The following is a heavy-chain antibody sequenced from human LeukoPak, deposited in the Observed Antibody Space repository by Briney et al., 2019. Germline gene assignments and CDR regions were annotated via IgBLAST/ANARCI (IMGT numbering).Heavy chain of an antibody. Sequence: GGSLRLSCAASGFTFRNSGMTWVRQAPGKGLEWVSSISSSSSYIYYADSVKGRFTISRDNAKNSLYLQMNSLRAEDTAVYYCAELGITMIGGVWGKGTTVTISS. CDR1: GFTFRNSG. D-gene: IGHD3-10*02. V-gene: IGHV3-21*01. CDR3: AELGITMIGGV. J-gene: IGHJ6*04. CDR2: ISSSSSYI.